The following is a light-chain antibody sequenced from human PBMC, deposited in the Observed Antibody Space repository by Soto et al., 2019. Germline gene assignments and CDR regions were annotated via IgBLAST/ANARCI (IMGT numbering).Light chain of an antibody. J-gene: IGLJ3*02. Sequence: QSVLTQPPSASGSPGQSVTISCTGTSSDVGAYNYVSWYQQYPSKAPKLMIYEVTKRPSGVPDRFSGSKSGNTASLTVSGLQAGDEADYYCTSYVGNNIWVFGGGTKLTVL. CDR2: EVT. CDR1: SSDVGAYNY. V-gene: IGLV2-8*01. CDR3: TSYVGNNIWV.